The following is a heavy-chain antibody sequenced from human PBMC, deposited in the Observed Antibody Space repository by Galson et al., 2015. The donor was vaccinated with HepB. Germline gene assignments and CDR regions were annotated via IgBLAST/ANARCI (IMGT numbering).Heavy chain of an antibody. CDR3: ARDEVMGWFDP. CDR1: GFTFSSYS. D-gene: IGHD2-8*01. J-gene: IGHJ5*02. Sequence: SLRLSCAASGFTFSSYSMNWVRQAPGKGLEWVSSISSSSSYIYYADSVKGRFTISRDNAKNSLYLQMNSLRAEDTAVYCCARDEVMGWFDPWGQGTLVTVSS. CDR2: ISSSSSYI. V-gene: IGHV3-21*01.